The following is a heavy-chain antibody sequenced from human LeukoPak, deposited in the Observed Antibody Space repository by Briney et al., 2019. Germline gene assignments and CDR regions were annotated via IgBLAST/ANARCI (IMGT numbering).Heavy chain of an antibody. CDR2: INHSGST. Sequence: KPSETLSLTCAVYGGSFSGYYWSWIRQPPGKGLEWIGEINHSGSTNYNPSLKSRVTISVDTSKNQFSLKLSSVTAADTAVYYCARDGGYYGSGEPSRYYYYYYMDLWGKGTTVTISS. D-gene: IGHD3-10*01. CDR3: ARDGGYYGSGEPSRYYYYYYMDL. V-gene: IGHV4-34*01. J-gene: IGHJ6*03. CDR1: GGSFSGYY.